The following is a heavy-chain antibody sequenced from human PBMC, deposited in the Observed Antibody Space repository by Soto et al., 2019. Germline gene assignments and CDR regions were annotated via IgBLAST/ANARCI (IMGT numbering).Heavy chain of an antibody. CDR3: ALVQLGLYAY. D-gene: IGHD5-18*01. CDR1: GGSFSGYY. V-gene: IGHV4-34*01. Sequence: SETLSLTCAVYGGSFSGYYWSWIRQPPGKGLEWIGEINHSGSTNYNPSLKSRVTISVDTSKNQFSLKLSSVTAADTAVYYCALVQLGLYAYCGQRTLVLVSS. J-gene: IGHJ4*02. CDR2: INHSGST.